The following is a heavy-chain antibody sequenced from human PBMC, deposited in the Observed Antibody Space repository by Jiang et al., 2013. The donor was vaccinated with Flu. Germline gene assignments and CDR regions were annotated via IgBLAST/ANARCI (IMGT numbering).Heavy chain of an antibody. D-gene: IGHD6-13*01. J-gene: IGHJ4*02. Sequence: PGLVKPSQTLSLTCTVSGGSISSGSYYWSWIRQPAGKGLEWIGRIYTSGSTNYNPSLKSRVTISVDTSKNQFSLKLSSVTAADTAVYYCARCEYSSSWYVDYWGQGTLVTVSS. CDR1: GGSISSGSYY. V-gene: IGHV4-61*02. CDR3: ARCEYSSSWYVDY. CDR2: IYTSGST.